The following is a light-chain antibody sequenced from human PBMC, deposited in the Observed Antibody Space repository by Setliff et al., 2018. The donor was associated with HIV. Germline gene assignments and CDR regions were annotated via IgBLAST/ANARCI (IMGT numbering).Light chain of an antibody. Sequence: QSVLTQPASVSGSPGQSITISCTGTSSDVGSYNIVSWYQQHPGKAPKLMIYEVSKRPSGVSNRFSGSKSGNTASLTISGLQAEDEADYYCCSYAGSRTFYVFGTGTKVTVL. CDR2: EVS. CDR1: SSDVGSYNI. CDR3: CSYAGSRTFYV. V-gene: IGLV2-23*02. J-gene: IGLJ1*01.